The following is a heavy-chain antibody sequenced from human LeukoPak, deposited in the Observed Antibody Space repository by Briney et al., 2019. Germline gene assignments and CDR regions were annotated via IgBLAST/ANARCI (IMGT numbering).Heavy chain of an antibody. Sequence: PGGSLRLSCAASGFTVSSNYMSWVRQAPGKGLEWVSVIYSGGSTYYADSVKGRFTISRDNSKNTLYLQMTSLRAEDTAVYYCARDRRMIAAATLYYMDVWGKGTTVTVSS. CDR2: IYSGGST. CDR1: GFTVSSNY. CDR3: ARDRRMIAAATLYYMDV. J-gene: IGHJ6*03. V-gene: IGHV3-53*01. D-gene: IGHD6-13*01.